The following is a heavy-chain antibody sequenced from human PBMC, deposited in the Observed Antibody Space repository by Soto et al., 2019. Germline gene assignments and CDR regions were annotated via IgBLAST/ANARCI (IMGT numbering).Heavy chain of an antibody. CDR1: GFTFSSYC. J-gene: IGHJ4*02. D-gene: IGHD2-15*01. CDR3: AIPNGMVGGYCSGGSCPPFDY. V-gene: IGHV3-30*03. CDR2: ISYDGSNK. Sequence: GCLRXSCAASGFTFSSYCMHWVRQAPGKGLEWVAVISYDGSNKYYADSVKGRFTISRDNSKNTLYLQMNSLRAEDTAVYYCAIPNGMVGGYCSGGSCPPFDYWGQGX.